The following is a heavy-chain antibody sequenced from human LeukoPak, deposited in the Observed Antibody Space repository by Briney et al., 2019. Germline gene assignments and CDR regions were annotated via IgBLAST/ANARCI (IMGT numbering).Heavy chain of an antibody. V-gene: IGHV6-1*01. CDR3: ARETYCSSTSCYGLYGMDV. Sequence: SQTLSLTCAISGDSISSNSAAWNWLRQSPSRGLEWLGRTYYRSKWYNDYAVSVKSRITINPDTSKNQFSLQLNSVTPEDTAVYYCARETYCSSTSCYGLYGMDVWGQGTTVTVSS. J-gene: IGHJ6*02. CDR1: GDSISSNSAA. CDR2: TYYRSKWYN. D-gene: IGHD2-2*01.